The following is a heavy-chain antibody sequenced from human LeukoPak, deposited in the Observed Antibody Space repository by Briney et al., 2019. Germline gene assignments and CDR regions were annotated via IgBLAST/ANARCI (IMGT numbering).Heavy chain of an antibody. CDR1: GGSVSSGSYY. V-gene: IGHV4-61*01. CDR3: AATLGPNYDILTAFDAIDI. CDR2: IYYSGST. J-gene: IGHJ3*02. D-gene: IGHD3-9*01. Sequence: SETLSLACTVSGGSVSSGSYYWSWIRQPPGKGLEWIGYIYYSGSTNYNPSLKSRVTISVDTSKNQFSLKLSSVTAADTAVYYCAATLGPNYDILTAFDAIDIWGQGTMVTVSS.